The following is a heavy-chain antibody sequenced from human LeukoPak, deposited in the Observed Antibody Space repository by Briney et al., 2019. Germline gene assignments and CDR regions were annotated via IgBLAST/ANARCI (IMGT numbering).Heavy chain of an antibody. V-gene: IGHV1-18*01. Sequence: ASVKVSCKASGYTFTSYGISWVRQAPGQGLEWMGWISAYNGNTNYAQKLQGGVTMTRDTSTSTVYMELSSLRSEDTAVYYCARDLYLCGGDRWGQGTLVTVSS. CDR1: GYTFTSYG. J-gene: IGHJ1*01. CDR2: ISAYNGNT. D-gene: IGHD2-21*02. CDR3: ARDLYLCGGDR.